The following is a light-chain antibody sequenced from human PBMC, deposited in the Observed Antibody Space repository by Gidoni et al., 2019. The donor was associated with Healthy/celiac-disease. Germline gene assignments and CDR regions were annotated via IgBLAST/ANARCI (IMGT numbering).Light chain of an antibody. V-gene: IGKV3-15*01. CDR2: GAS. Sequence: EIVMTQSPATLSVSPGERATLACRARQSVSSNLAWYQQKPGQAPRHLIYGASTRATGIPARFSGSGSGTGFTLTISILQSEDFAVYFCQQYNNWPLSLTFGGGTKVEIK. CDR3: QQYNNWPLSLT. CDR1: QSVSSN. J-gene: IGKJ4*01.